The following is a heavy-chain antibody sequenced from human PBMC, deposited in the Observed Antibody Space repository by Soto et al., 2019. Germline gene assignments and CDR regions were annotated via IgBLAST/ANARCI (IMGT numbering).Heavy chain of an antibody. V-gene: IGHV3-7*03. D-gene: IGHD2-21*01. J-gene: IGHJ4*02. CDR1: GKSFGSYW. Sequence: GVSLRLSCSGSGKSFGSYWMSWVRQSPGKGLEWVANIIQDGSEKHYVDSVKGRFTTSRDNAKNSVYLQMHSLRPEDTAVYYCASATLLPFDWLDSWGKGTLVTVSS. CDR3: ASATLLPFDWLDS. CDR2: IIQDGSEK.